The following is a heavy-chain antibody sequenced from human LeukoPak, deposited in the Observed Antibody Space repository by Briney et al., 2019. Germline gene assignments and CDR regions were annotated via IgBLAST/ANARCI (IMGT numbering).Heavy chain of an antibody. CDR3: ARGASSWYRSAFDI. V-gene: IGHV4-34*01. D-gene: IGHD6-13*01. J-gene: IGHJ3*02. CDR2: INHSGST. Sequence: PSETLSLTCTVSGGSISGYYWSWIRQPPGKGLEWIGEINHSGSTNYNPSLKSRVTISVDTSKNQFSLKLSSVTAADTAVYYCARGASSWYRSAFDIWGQGTMVTVSS. CDR1: GGSISGYY.